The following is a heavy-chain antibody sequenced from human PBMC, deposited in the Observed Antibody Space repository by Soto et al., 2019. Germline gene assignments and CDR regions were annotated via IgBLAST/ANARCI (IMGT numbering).Heavy chain of an antibody. V-gene: IGHV4-31*02. Sequence: SQTMSVTWSVSDGYSGSVGCYWSWIRKHPGKGLEWIRYIYYSGSTNYNPSLKSRVTISVDMSKNQFSLKLSSVTAEDTAGYHCARGGRQQLRPTPFSCKMDYWGQGTLDTVSS. CDR3: ARGGRQQLRPTPFSCKMDY. J-gene: IGHJ4*02. CDR2: IYYSGST. D-gene: IGHD6-13*01. CDR1: DGYSGSVGCY.